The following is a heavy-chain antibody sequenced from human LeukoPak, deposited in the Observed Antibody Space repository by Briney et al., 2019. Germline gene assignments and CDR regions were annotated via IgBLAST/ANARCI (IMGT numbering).Heavy chain of an antibody. D-gene: IGHD3-10*02. CDR2: IRHDGSNK. CDR1: GFTFSSYG. J-gene: IGHJ6*04. Sequence: GGSLRLSCAASGFTFSSYGMHWVRQAPGKGLEWVAFIRHDGSNKYYAESVKGRFTISRDNSKNTLYLQMNSLRAEDTAVYYCAELGITMIGGVWGKGTTVTVSS. CDR3: AELGITMIGGV. V-gene: IGHV3-30*02.